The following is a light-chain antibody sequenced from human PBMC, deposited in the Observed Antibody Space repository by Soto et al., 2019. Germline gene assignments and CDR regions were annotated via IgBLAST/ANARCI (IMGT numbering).Light chain of an antibody. CDR3: SSYGGSDNLDVL. Sequence: QSALTQPPSASGSPGQSVTISCTGTSSDVGGYNYVSWYRQYPGKAPQLLIYEVSERPSGVADRFSGSKSGNTASLTVSGLQADDEADYYRSSYGGSDNLDVLFGGGTKVTVL. CDR2: EVS. V-gene: IGLV2-8*01. CDR1: SSDVGGYNY. J-gene: IGLJ2*01.